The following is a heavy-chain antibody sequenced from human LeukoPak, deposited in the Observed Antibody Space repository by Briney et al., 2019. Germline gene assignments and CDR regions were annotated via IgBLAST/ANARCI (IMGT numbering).Heavy chain of an antibody. CDR3: VRDVSRRIGMDV. D-gene: IGHD2/OR15-2a*01. CDR2: ISPGVSVYT. Sequence: PGGSLRLSCLASGFILNSYTMNGVREAPGKGREGVSTISPGVSVYTWYAESVKGRFTICRDTHETSLSLQMDSLRADDTAVYSCVRDVSRRIGMDVWGQGTPVTVSS. CDR1: GFILNSYT. V-gene: IGHV3-21*06. J-gene: IGHJ6*02.